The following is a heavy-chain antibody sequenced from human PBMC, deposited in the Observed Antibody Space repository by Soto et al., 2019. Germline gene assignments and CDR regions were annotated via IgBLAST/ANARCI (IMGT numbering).Heavy chain of an antibody. CDR1: GFSFSRHA. CDR2: ISYDGSER. V-gene: IGHV3-30-3*01. CDR3: AREVGASSPPT. D-gene: IGHD2-2*01. Sequence: QVQLVESGGGVVQPGRSLSLSCAASGFSFSRHAMHWVRQAPVKGLEWVAVISYDGSERYYADSVKGRFTISRDSSRNTLYLQMNSLGPEDTAVYYCAREVGASSPPTWGQGTLFTIFS. J-gene: IGHJ4*02.